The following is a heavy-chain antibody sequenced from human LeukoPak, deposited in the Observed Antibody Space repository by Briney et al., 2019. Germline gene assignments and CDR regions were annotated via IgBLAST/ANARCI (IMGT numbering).Heavy chain of an antibody. CDR2: IKQDGSEK. J-gene: IGHJ4*02. CDR3: ASSTYYYDSSGYYYNY. CDR1: GFTFSSYC. V-gene: IGHV3-7*01. D-gene: IGHD3-22*01. Sequence: GGSLRLSCAASGFTFSSYCMSWVRQAPGKGLEWVANIKQDGSEKYYVDSVKGRFTISRDNAKNSLYLQMNSLRAEDTAVYYCASSTYYYDSSGYYYNYWGQGTLVTVSS.